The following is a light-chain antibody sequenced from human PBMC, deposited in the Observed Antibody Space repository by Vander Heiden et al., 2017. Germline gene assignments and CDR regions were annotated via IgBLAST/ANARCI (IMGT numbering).Light chain of an antibody. J-gene: IGKJ2*01. V-gene: IGKV1-5*03. CDR3: QHQNSSPFT. CDR1: QSISSW. CDR2: KAS. Sequence: DIKMTQSPSTLSASVGDRVTITCRDSQSISSWLAWYQQKPGKAPKLLIYKASSLESGVPSRFSGSGSGTEFTLTISSLQPDDFATYYCQHQNSSPFTFGQGTKLDIK.